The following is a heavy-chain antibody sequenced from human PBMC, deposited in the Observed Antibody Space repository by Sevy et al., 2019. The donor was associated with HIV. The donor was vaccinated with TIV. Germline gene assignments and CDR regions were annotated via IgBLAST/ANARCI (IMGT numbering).Heavy chain of an antibody. J-gene: IGHJ6*02. CDR2: IRFDGTIQ. D-gene: IGHD2-2*01. V-gene: IGHV3-30*02. Sequence: GGSLRLSCAASGFTFSTDGMHWVRQAPGKGLEWVAFIRFDGTIQYYTDSEKGRLTISRDNSKNTLYLQMNSLRAEDTAVYFCAKVLHIVVVPAAIDYYYGMDVWGQGTTVTVSS. CDR1: GFTFSTDG. CDR3: AKVLHIVVVPAAIDYYYGMDV.